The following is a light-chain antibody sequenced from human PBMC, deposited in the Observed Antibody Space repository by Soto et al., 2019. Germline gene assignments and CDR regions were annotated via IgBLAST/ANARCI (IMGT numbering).Light chain of an antibody. J-gene: IGKJ2*01. V-gene: IGKV1-39*01. CDR2: AAS. CDR1: QTISSY. CDR3: QQSYSIPYT. Sequence: DIQMTQSPPSLSASVGDRVTITCRASQTISSYLNWYQQKPGKAPKLLTYAASSLQSGVPSRFSGGGAGTDFTLTISSLQAEDFATYYCQQSYSIPYTFGQGTKLEIK.